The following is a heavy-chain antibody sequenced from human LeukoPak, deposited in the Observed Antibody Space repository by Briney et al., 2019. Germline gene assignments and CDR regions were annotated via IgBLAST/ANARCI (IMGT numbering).Heavy chain of an antibody. D-gene: IGHD2/OR15-2a*01. CDR3: VKEIAFYDY. CDR1: GFTFRNYP. Sequence: RPGGSLRLSCSASGFTFRNYPMHWVRQAPGKGLEYVSAISSEGGTTHYADSVKGRFTIARDNSRNTLYLQMSSLRVEDTAVYYCVKEIAFYDYWGQGALVTVSS. J-gene: IGHJ4*02. V-gene: IGHV3-64D*06. CDR2: ISSEGGTT.